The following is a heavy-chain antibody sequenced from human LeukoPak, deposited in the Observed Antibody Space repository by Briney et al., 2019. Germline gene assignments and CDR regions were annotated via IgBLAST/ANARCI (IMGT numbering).Heavy chain of an antibody. Sequence: KPSETLSLTCTVSGGSISSYYWSWIRQPPGKGLEWIGYIYYSGSTYYNPSLKSRVTISVDTSKNQFSLKLSSVTAADTAVYYCAREDDTVAGPWGQGTLVTVSS. CDR2: IYYSGST. D-gene: IGHD6-19*01. CDR1: GGSISSYY. CDR3: AREDDTVAGP. J-gene: IGHJ5*02. V-gene: IGHV4-59*12.